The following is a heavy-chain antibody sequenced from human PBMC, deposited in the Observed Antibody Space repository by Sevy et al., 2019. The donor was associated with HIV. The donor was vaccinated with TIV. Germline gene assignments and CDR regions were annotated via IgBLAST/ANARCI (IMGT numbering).Heavy chain of an antibody. Sequence: ASVKVSCKASGYTFTASYMHWVRQAPGQGLEWMGWINLNSGGTDYAQKFQGRVTMTRDTSISTTYMELTRLTSDDTAVYYCARDPDEYSSSLNGMDVWGRGTSVTVS. CDR3: ARDPDEYSSSLNGMDV. V-gene: IGHV1-2*02. CDR1: GYTFTASY. J-gene: IGHJ6*02. D-gene: IGHD6-6*01. CDR2: INLNSGGT.